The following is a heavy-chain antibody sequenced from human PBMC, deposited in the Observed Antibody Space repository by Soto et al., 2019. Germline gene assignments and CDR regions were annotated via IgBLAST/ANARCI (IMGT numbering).Heavy chain of an antibody. CDR2: MNPSTGAT. D-gene: IGHD4-4*01. J-gene: IGHJ5*02. Sequence: ASVKVSCKTSGYSFTGFHIHWVRQAPGQGLEWMGWMNPSTGATNYAQKFQGRVIMSRDTSISTAYMELNRLRLDDTAVYFCAREDSSNWFDPWGQGSLVTVSS. CDR3: AREDSSNWFDP. CDR1: GYSFTGFH. V-gene: IGHV1-2*02.